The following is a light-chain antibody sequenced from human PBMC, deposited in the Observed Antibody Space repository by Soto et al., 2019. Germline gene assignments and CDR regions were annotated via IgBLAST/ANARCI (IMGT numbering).Light chain of an antibody. CDR2: AAS. V-gene: IGKV1-39*01. CDR3: QKSYSTPRT. J-gene: IGKJ1*01. CDR1: QTINSY. Sequence: DIQMTQSPSSLSASVGDRVTITCRASQTINSYLNWYQQTPGKAPKLLIYAASSLQSGVPSRFSGSESGTDFTLTISSLQPEDFATYYCQKSYSTPRTFGQGTKVEIK.